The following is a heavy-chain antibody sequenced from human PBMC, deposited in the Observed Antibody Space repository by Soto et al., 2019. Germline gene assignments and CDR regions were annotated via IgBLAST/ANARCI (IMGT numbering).Heavy chain of an antibody. CDR2: VSSSSSYI. CDR3: ARVGTLEGWFDP. J-gene: IGHJ5*02. D-gene: IGHD6-13*01. V-gene: IGHV3-21*01. Sequence: GGSRRRSCAASGFTFSSYIMNWVRQAPGKGLEWVSSVSSSSSYIYYADSVKGRFTISRDNAKNSLYLQMNSLRAEDTAVYYCARVGTLEGWFDPWGQGTLVTVSS. CDR1: GFTFSSYI.